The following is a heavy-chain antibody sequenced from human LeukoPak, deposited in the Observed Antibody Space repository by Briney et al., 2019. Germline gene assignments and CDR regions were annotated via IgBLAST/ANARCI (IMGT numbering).Heavy chain of an antibody. CDR1: GFTFNSYG. Sequence: PGRSLRLSCAASGFTFNSYGMHWVRQAPGKGLEWVAIISYDGSRKYYADSVKGRFTISRDNSKNTLSLQVSSLRTEDTAVYYCAKDRYSYAFEYSDSWGQGTLVTVSS. V-gene: IGHV3-30*18. CDR2: ISYDGSRK. D-gene: IGHD5-18*01. CDR3: AKDRYSYAFEYSDS. J-gene: IGHJ4*02.